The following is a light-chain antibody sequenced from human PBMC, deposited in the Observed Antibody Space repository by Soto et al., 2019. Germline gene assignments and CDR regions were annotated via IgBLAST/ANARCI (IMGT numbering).Light chain of an antibody. V-gene: IGKV3D-15*01. Sequence: IVMTQSPATLSVSPGERATLSCRAGQTIYSNVAWYQQKPGQAPRLLIYGTSSRAAGIPARFRGSGSGTDFNLTISRLEPEDFAVYYCQQNYNWPPRVTFCQGARQEIK. CDR2: GTS. CDR1: QTIYSN. J-gene: IGKJ5*01. CDR3: QQNYNWPPRVT.